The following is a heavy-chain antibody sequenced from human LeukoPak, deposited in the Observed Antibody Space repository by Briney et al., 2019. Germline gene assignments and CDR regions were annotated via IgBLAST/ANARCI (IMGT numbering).Heavy chain of an antibody. CDR3: AREWYDSSGYYLVPDGAFDI. CDR2: INSDGSST. J-gene: IGHJ3*02. CDR1: GFTFSSYW. D-gene: IGHD3-22*01. Sequence: GGSLRLSCAASGFTFSSYWMHWVRQAPGKGLVWVSRINSDGSSTSYADSVKGRFTISRDNAKNMLYLQMNSLRAEDTAVYYCAREWYDSSGYYLVPDGAFDIWGQGTMVTVSS. V-gene: IGHV3-74*01.